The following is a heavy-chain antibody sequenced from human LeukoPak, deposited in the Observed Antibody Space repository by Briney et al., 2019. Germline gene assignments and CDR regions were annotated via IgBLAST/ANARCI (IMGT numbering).Heavy chain of an antibody. V-gene: IGHV3-23*01. D-gene: IGHD3-3*01. CDR1: GFTFSSYA. J-gene: IGHJ5*02. Sequence: GGSLRLSCAASGFTFSSYAMSWVRQAPGKGLEWVSAIRGSGGSTYYADSVKGRFTISRDNSKNTLYLQMNSLRAEDTAVYYCAKDRYRDFWSGYPGSFGFDPWGQGTLVTVSS. CDR3: AKDRYRDFWSGYPGSFGFDP. CDR2: IRGSGGST.